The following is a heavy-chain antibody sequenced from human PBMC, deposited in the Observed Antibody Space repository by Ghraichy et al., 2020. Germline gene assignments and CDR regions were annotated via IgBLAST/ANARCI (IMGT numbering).Heavy chain of an antibody. J-gene: IGHJ5*02. CDR2: IIPILGIA. Sequence: SVKVSCKASGGTFSSYAISWVRQAPGQGLEWMGRIIPILGIANYAQKFQGRVTITADKSTSTAYMELSSLRSEDTAVYYCARDPPHAVVAATPGWFDPWGQGTLVTVSS. D-gene: IGHD2-15*01. V-gene: IGHV1-69*04. CDR1: GGTFSSYA. CDR3: ARDPPHAVVAATPGWFDP.